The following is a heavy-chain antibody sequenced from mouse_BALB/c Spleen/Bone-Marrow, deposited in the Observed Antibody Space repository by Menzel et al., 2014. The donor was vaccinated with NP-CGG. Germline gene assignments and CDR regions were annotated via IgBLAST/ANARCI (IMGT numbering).Heavy chain of an antibody. V-gene: IGHV5-6*01. CDR1: GFTFSSYG. CDR2: ISSGGSYT. J-gene: IGHJ3*01. Sequence: VQLQQSGGDLVKPGGSLKLSCAASGFTFSSYGMSWVRQTPDKRLEWVATISSGGSYTYYPDSVKGRFTISRDNAKNTLYLQMSSLKSEGTAMYYCARQDYDWFAYWGQGTLVTVSA. D-gene: IGHD2-4*01. CDR3: ARQDYDWFAY.